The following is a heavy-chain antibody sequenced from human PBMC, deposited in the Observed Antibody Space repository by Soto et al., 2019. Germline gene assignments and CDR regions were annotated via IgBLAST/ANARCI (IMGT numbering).Heavy chain of an antibody. CDR1: GFTFRDHY. D-gene: IGHD4-4*01. V-gene: IGHV3-72*01. CDR3: TSSCGDHRNIDY. J-gene: IGHJ4*02. CDR2: TRNKANSYTT. Sequence: EVQLLESGGCVVQPGGSLRLSCAASGFTFRDHYMDWVRQAPGKGLEWVGRTRNKANSYTTEYAASVTDRFTISRDDSRNSLYLPMISLKTEDTDVYYCTSSCGDHRNIDYCGQGTLVTVST.